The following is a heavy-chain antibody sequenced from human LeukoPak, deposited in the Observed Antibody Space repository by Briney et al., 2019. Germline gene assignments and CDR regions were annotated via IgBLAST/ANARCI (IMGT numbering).Heavy chain of an antibody. D-gene: IGHD6-19*01. Sequence: GGSLRLSCAASGFTFSNYAMSWVRQAPGKGLEWVSGISNSGDGTYYADSVRGRFTISRDNSKNTLYLQMNSLRAEDTAVYYCARENTVPYSSGWFYYFDYWGQGTLVTVSS. CDR2: ISNSGDGT. V-gene: IGHV3-23*01. J-gene: IGHJ4*02. CDR3: ARENTVPYSSGWFYYFDY. CDR1: GFTFSNYA.